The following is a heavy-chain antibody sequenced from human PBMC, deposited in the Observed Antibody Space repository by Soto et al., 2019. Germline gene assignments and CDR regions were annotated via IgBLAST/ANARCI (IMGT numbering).Heavy chain of an antibody. D-gene: IGHD2-2*01. J-gene: IGHJ6*03. CDR2: IYYSGST. Sequence: PSETLSLTCTVSGGSISSGGYYWSWIRQHPGKGLEWIGYIYYSGSTYYNPSLKSRVTISVDTSKNQFSLKLSSVTAADTAVYYCARGGGDIVVVPAAGSSMDVWGKGTTVTVSS. CDR1: GGSISSGGYY. V-gene: IGHV4-31*03. CDR3: ARGGGDIVVVPAAGSSMDV.